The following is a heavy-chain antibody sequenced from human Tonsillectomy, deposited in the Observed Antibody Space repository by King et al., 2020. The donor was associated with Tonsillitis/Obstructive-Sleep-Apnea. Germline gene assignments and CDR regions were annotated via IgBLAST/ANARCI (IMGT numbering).Heavy chain of an antibody. CDR1: GGSISSYY. D-gene: IGHD6-13*01. CDR2: IFYSGST. J-gene: IGHJ4*02. CDR3: AGTYSSSWSTFDY. V-gene: IGHV4-59*08. Sequence: VQLQESGPGLMKPSETLSLTCTVSGGSISSYYWSWIRQPPGKGLEWIGYIFYSGSTNYNPSLKSRVTISVDTSKNQFSLKLSSVTAADTAVYYCAGTYSSSWSTFDYGGQGTLVTGSS.